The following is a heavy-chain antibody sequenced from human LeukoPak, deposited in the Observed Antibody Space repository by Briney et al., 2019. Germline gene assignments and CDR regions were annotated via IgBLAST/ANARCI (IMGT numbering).Heavy chain of an antibody. CDR2: IIPLFRTA. D-gene: IGHD2-2*01. J-gene: IGHJ6*02. CDR1: GGTFSSYA. CDR3: ARIMEYCSSTSCYYGMDV. Sequence: SVKVSCKASGGTFSSYAINWVRQAPGQGLEWMGGIIPLFRTANYAQNFQGRLTITADESTRTAYMELSSLRSEDTAVYYCARIMEYCSSTSCYYGMDVWGQGTTVTVSS. V-gene: IGHV1-69*13.